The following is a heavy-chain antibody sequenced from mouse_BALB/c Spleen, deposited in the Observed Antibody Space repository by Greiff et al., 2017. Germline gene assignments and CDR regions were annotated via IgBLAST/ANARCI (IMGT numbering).Heavy chain of an antibody. V-gene: IGHV5-17*02. D-gene: IGHD1-1*01. CDR2: ISSGSSTI. CDR1: GFTFSSFG. Sequence: DVKLVESGGGLVQPGGSRKLSCAASGFTFSSFGMHWVRQAPEKGLEWVAYISSGSSTIYYADTVKGRFTISRDNPKNTLFLQMTSLRSEDTAMYYCARHGSSLYYAMDYWGQGTSVTVSS. J-gene: IGHJ4*01. CDR3: ARHGSSLYYAMDY.